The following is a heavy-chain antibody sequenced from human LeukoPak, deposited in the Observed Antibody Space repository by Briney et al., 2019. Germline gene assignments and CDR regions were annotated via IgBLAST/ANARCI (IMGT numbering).Heavy chain of an antibody. CDR3: AKHGGDGYNWSMDV. CDR1: GGSFSGYY. CDR2: INHSGST. V-gene: IGHV4-34*01. Sequence: TSETLSLTCAVYGGSFSGYYWSWIRQPPGKGLEWIGEINHSGSTNYNPSLKSRVTISVDTSKNQFSLKLSSVTAADTAVYYCAKHGGDGYNWSMDVWGQGTTVTVSS. D-gene: IGHD5-24*01. J-gene: IGHJ6*02.